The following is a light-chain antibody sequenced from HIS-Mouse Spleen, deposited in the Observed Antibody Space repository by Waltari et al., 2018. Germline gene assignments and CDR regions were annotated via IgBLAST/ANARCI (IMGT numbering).Light chain of an antibody. CDR1: ALPKKF. CDR3: YSTDSSGNHRV. V-gene: IGLV3-10*01. CDR2: EDS. J-gene: IGLJ2*01. Sequence: SYELTQPPSVSVSPGQPARITCPGAALPKKFASWYQQKSGQAPVLVIYEDSKRPSGIPERFSGSSSGTMATLTISGAQVEDEADYYCYSTDSSGNHRVFGGGTKLTVL.